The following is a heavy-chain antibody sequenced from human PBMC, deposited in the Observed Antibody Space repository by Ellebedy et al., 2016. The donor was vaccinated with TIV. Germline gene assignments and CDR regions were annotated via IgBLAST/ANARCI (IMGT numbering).Heavy chain of an antibody. V-gene: IGHV3-7*01. CDR2: IKHDGSAK. J-gene: IGHJ4*02. Sequence: GGSLRLXXAASGFTVSSNYMSWVRQAPGKGLEWVASIKHDGSAKYYVDSVKGRFTISRDNAKNTLSLQMNSLRAEDTAVYYCARDPYGDYYFDYWGQGTLVTVSS. D-gene: IGHD4-17*01. CDR1: GFTVSSNY. CDR3: ARDPYGDYYFDY.